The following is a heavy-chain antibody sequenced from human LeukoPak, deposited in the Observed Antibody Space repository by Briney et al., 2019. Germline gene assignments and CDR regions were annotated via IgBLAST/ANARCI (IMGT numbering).Heavy chain of an antibody. V-gene: IGHV3-48*04. D-gene: IGHD2-15*01. CDR1: GFTFSSYS. J-gene: IGHJ3*02. Sequence: PGRSLRLSCAASGFTFSSYSMNWVRQAPGKGLEWVSYIGSGSSTIYYEDSVRGRFSISRDNAKNTLYMQMNSLRAEDTAVYYCARDLLGAQGGGFFDIWGQGTMVAVSS. CDR2: IGSGSSTI. CDR3: ARDLLGAQGGGFFDI.